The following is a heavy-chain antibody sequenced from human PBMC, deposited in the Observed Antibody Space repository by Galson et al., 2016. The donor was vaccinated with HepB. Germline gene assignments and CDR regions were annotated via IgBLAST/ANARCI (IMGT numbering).Heavy chain of an antibody. CDR3: TRVHREGIAAAGPQI. J-gene: IGHJ4*02. Sequence: SLRLPCAASGFPFSNYWMHWVRQAPGKRRVWVSRINSDGSSTTYADSVKGRFTISRDNAKNTRYLQLNSLRAEATAWYYGTRVHREGIAAAGPQIRGQGTLVIVSS. V-gene: IGHV3-74*01. CDR2: INSDGSST. CDR1: GFPFSNYW. D-gene: IGHD6-13*01.